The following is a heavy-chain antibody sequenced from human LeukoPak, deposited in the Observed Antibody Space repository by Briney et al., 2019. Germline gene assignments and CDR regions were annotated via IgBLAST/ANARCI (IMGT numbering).Heavy chain of an antibody. J-gene: IGHJ3*02. Sequence: KPSETLSLTCTVSGGSISNHYWSWVRQPPGRGLEWIGYIYYSGSTKYNPSLKSRVTISVDTSKNQFSLKLNSVTAADTAMYYCAREFYYDSSFSFDIWGQGTMVTVSS. CDR2: IYYSGST. CDR1: GGSISNHY. V-gene: IGHV4-59*11. CDR3: AREFYYDSSFSFDI. D-gene: IGHD3-22*01.